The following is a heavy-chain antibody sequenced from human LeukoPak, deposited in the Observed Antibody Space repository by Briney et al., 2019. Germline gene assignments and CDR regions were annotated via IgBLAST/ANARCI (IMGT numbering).Heavy chain of an antibody. CDR1: GFIFSNYG. D-gene: IGHD5-24*01. Sequence: GGSLRLSCAASGFIFSNYGMHWVRQAPGQGLEWVAVISYDGRTKYYADSVRSRFTISRDNSKNTLYVQMNSLRTEDTAVYYCVTEKGWLQLDHWGQGTLVTVSS. J-gene: IGHJ4*02. CDR2: ISYDGRTK. CDR3: VTEKGWLQLDH. V-gene: IGHV3-30*03.